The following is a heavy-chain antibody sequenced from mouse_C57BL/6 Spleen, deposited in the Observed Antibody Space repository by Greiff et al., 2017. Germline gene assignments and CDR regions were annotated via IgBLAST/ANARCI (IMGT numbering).Heavy chain of an antibody. D-gene: IGHD2-4*01. Sequence: QVTLKECGPGILQPSQTLSLTCSFSGFSLSTFGMGVGWIRQPSGKGLEWLAHIWWDDDKYYNPALKSRLTISKDTSKNQVFLKIANVDTADTATYYCARIHDYDVKAWFAYWGQGTLVTVSA. J-gene: IGHJ3*01. CDR3: ARIHDYDVKAWFAY. CDR2: IWWDDDK. CDR1: GFSLSTFGMG. V-gene: IGHV8-8*01.